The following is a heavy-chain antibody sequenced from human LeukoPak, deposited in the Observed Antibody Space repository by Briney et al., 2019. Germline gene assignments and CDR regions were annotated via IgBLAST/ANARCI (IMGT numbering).Heavy chain of an antibody. Sequence: GESLKISCKGSGYSFTGYWIGWVRQMPGKGLEWMGIIYPGDSDTRYSPSFQGQVTISADKSISTAYLQWSSLKASDTAMYYCARLRRIAARPGSPNWFDPWGQGTLVTVSS. D-gene: IGHD6-6*01. CDR2: IYPGDSDT. J-gene: IGHJ5*02. CDR3: ARLRRIAARPGSPNWFDP. V-gene: IGHV5-51*01. CDR1: GYSFTGYW.